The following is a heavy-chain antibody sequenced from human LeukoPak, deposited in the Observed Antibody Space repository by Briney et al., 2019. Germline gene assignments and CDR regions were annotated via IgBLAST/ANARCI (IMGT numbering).Heavy chain of an antibody. CDR1: GFTFSSYS. J-gene: IGHJ6*02. V-gene: IGHV3-21*01. Sequence: GGSLRLSCAASGFTFSSYSMNWVRQAPGKGLKWVSSISSSSSYIYYADSVKGRFTISRDNSKNTLYLQMNSLRAEDTAVYYCARARAPYYYYYGMDVWGQGTTVTVSS. CDR3: ARARAPYYYYYGMDV. CDR2: ISSSSSYI.